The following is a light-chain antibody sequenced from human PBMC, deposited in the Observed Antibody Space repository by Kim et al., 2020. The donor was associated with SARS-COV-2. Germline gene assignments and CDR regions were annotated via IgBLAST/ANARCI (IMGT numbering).Light chain of an antibody. CDR3: QQYVDSPLT. CDR2: GAS. Sequence: SPGDRATLSCRASQTITSNYLAWFQQQPSQAPRLLIFGASSRATGIPDRFSGSGSGTDFTLTISRLEPEDFAVYYCQQYVDSPLTFGQGTKVDIK. V-gene: IGKV3-20*01. CDR1: QTITSNY. J-gene: IGKJ1*01.